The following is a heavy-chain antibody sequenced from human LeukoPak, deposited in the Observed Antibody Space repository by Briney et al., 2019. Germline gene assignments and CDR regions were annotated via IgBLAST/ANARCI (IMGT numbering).Heavy chain of an antibody. V-gene: IGHV4-59*01. CDR2: IYYSGST. J-gene: IGHJ6*03. CDR1: GGSISSYY. CDR3: ARSISDPPYYYYYMGV. Sequence: SETLSLTCTVSGGSISSYYWSWIRQPPGKGLEWIGYIYYSGSTNYNPSLKSRVTISVDTSKNQFSLKLSSVTAADTAVYYCARSISDPPYYYYYMGVWGKGTTVTVSS. D-gene: IGHD2-21*01.